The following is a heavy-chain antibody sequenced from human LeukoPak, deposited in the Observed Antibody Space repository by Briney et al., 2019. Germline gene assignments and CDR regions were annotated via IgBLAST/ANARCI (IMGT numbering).Heavy chain of an antibody. V-gene: IGHV4-34*01. J-gene: IGHJ4*02. CDR2: INHSGST. CDR3: ATITIFGVAHDY. Sequence: SETLSLTCAVYGGSFSGYYWSWIRQPPGKEPEWIGEINHSGSTNYNPSLKSRVTISVDTSKNQFSLKLSSVTAADTAVYYCATITIFGVAHDYWGQGTLVTVSS. D-gene: IGHD3-3*01. CDR1: GGSFSGYY.